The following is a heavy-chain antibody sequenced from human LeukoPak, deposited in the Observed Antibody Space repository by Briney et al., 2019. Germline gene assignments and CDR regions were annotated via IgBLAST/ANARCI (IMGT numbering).Heavy chain of an antibody. Sequence: QPGGSLRLSCAASGFTFSSYWMSWVRQAPGEGLEWVAKINQDGTEKAYVDSVRGRFTISRDNAKNSLFLQMNSLRAEDTAVYYCARGPLIAAAGTRWGQGTLVTVSS. D-gene: IGHD6-13*01. J-gene: IGHJ4*02. V-gene: IGHV3-7*03. CDR2: INQDGTEK. CDR1: GFTFSSYW. CDR3: ARGPLIAAAGTR.